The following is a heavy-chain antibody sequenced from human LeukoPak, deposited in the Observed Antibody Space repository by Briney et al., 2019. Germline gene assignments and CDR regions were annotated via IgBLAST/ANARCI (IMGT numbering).Heavy chain of an antibody. J-gene: IGHJ4*02. CDR2: ISYDGSNT. CDR3: AKDRDTSGWRYFDY. Sequence: GGSLRLSCAASGFTFSNYGMHWVRQAPGKGLEWVAVISYDGSNTYYADSVKGRFTISRDNSKNTLYLQLNSLRTEDTALFYCAKDRDTSGWRYFDYWGQGTLVTVSS. V-gene: IGHV3-30*18. D-gene: IGHD6-19*01. CDR1: GFTFSNYG.